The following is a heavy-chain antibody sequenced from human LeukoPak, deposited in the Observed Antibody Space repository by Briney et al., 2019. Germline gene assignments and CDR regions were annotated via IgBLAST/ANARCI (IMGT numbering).Heavy chain of an antibody. V-gene: IGHV1-18*01. CDR2: ISTYNGNT. J-gene: IGHJ4*02. Sequence: GASVKVSCKASGYTFTKFGINWVRQGPGQGLEWMGWISTYNGNTNYAQKFQGRVTMTTDTSTTTAYMQLRSLRSDDTAVYYCATQSPACDYWGQGTLVAVSS. CDR1: GYTFTKFG. CDR3: ATQSPACDY.